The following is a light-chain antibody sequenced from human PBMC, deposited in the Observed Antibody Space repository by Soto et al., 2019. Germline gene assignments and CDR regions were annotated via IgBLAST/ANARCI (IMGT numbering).Light chain of an antibody. J-gene: IGLJ2*01. V-gene: IGLV1-51*01. Sequence: QSVLTQPPSVSAAPGQKVTISCSGGSSNIGNNYVSWYQQLPGTAPKLLIYDDNKRPSGIPDRFSGSKSGTSATLGITGLQTGDEADYHCGTWDISLSAVVFGGGTQLTVL. CDR2: DDN. CDR1: SSNIGNNY. CDR3: GTWDISLSAVV.